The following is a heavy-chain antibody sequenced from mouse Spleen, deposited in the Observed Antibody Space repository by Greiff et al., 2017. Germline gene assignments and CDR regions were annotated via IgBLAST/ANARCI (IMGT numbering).Heavy chain of an antibody. J-gene: IGHJ4*01. V-gene: IGHV1-18*01. CDR1: GYTFTDYN. CDR3: ARSMMVTIYAMDY. Sequence: VQLQQSGPELVKPGASVKIPCKASGYTFTDYNMDWVKQSHGKSLEWIGDINPNNGGTIYNQKFKGKATLTVDKSSSTAYMELRSLTSEDTAVYYCARSMMVTIYAMDYWGQGTSVTVSS. D-gene: IGHD2-3*01. CDR2: INPNNGGT.